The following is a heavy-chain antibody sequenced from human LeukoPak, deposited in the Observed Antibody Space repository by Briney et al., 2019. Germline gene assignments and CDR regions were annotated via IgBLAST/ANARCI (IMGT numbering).Heavy chain of an antibody. CDR2: INRSGST. V-gene: IGHV4-34*01. Sequence: SETLSLTCAVYGGSFSGYYWSWIRQPPGKGLEWIGEINRSGSTNYNPSLKSRVTISVDTSKNQFSLKLSSVTAADTAVYYCARRRYYDSSGYYYSIHYYFDYWGQGTLVTVSS. D-gene: IGHD3-22*01. CDR1: GGSFSGYY. CDR3: ARRRYYDSSGYYYSIHYYFDY. J-gene: IGHJ4*02.